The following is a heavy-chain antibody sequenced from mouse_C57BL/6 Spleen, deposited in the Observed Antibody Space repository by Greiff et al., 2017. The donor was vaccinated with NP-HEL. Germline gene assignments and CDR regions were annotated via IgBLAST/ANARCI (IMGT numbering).Heavy chain of an antibody. Sequence: VQLQQSGAELVKPGASVKLSCKASGYTFTSYWMQWVKQRPGQGLEWIGEIDPSDSYTNYNQKFKGKATLTVDTSSSTAYMQLSSLTSEDSAVYYCARRDSNLYYFDYWGQGTTLTVSS. J-gene: IGHJ2*01. CDR2: IDPSDSYT. CDR1: GYTFTSYW. CDR3: ARRDSNLYYFDY. V-gene: IGHV1-50*01. D-gene: IGHD2-5*01.